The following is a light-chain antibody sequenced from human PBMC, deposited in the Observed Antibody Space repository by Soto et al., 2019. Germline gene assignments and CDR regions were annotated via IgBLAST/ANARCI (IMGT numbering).Light chain of an antibody. CDR2: SNN. CDR1: SSNIGSNY. CDR3: AAWDDSLSGPV. V-gene: IGLV1-47*02. J-gene: IGLJ1*01. Sequence: QSVLTQPPSASGTPGQRVTISCSGSSSNIGSNYVYWYQQLPGTAPKLLIYSNNQRPSGVPDRFSGSKSGTSASLDISGLRSEDEADYYCAAWDDSLSGPVFGTGTKLTVL.